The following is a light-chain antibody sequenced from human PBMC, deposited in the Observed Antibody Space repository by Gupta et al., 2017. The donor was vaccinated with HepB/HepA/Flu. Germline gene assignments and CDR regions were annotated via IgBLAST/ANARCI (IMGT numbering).Light chain of an antibody. V-gene: IGKV1-39*01. CDR3: QQGYAAPLT. Sequence: DIQMTQSPSTLSASVGDRVTITCRASQSITTYLTWYQQRPGEAPKLLIYGASRLGSGVPSRFSGSGSGTHFTLAISSLQPEDFATYYCQQGYAAPLTFGGGTKVEGK. CDR2: GAS. J-gene: IGKJ4*01. CDR1: QSITTY.